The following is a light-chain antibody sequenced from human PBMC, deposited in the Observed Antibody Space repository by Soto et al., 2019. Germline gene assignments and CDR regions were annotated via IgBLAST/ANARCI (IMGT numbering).Light chain of an antibody. CDR3: QQAFTYPLT. Sequence: DIQMTQSPSSLSASLGDRVTITCRASQSISKYLNWYQQKPGNAPKLLIYVASTLQTGVPSRFSGSGSGTDFTLSISSLQPEDFATYYCQQAFTYPLTFGGGTKVEIK. CDR1: QSISKY. V-gene: IGKV1-39*01. CDR2: VAS. J-gene: IGKJ4*01.